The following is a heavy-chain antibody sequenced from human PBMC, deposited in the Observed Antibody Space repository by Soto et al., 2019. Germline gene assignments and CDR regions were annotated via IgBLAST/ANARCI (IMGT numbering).Heavy chain of an antibody. V-gene: IGHV1-3*01. CDR2: INAGNGNT. D-gene: IGHD3-10*01. J-gene: IGHJ6*02. CDR1: GYTFTSYA. Sequence: ASVKVSCKASGYTFTSYAMHWVRQAPGQRLEWMGWINAGNGNTKYSQKFQGRVTITRDTSASTAYMELSSLRSEDTAVYYCARDGXLYYYGSGSYYYYYGMDVWGQGTTVTVS. CDR3: ARDGXLYYYGSGSYYYYYGMDV.